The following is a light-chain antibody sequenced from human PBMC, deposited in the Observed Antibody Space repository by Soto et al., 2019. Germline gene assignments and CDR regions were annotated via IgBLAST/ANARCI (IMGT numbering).Light chain of an antibody. CDR1: HSISPW. Sequence: DIQMTQSPSTLSAYVGERVTITCRASHSISPWLAWYQKKPGKAPNLLIYRASNLQTGVPSRFSGSGSGKEFTLTINSLPPDYFATYYCQQYRSRPYTFGQGTKLEIE. CDR3: QQYRSRPYT. V-gene: IGKV1-5*03. J-gene: IGKJ2*01. CDR2: RAS.